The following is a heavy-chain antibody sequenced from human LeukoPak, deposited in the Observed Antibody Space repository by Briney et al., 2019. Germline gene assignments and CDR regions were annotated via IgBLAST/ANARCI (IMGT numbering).Heavy chain of an antibody. CDR2: IYYNGNT. CDR3: ARHGDNHPLPFDY. D-gene: IGHD1-14*01. J-gene: IGHJ4*02. V-gene: IGHV4-59*08. CDR1: GGSINSYY. Sequence: PSETLSLTCTVSGGSINSYYWTWIRQPPGKGLEWIGYIYYNGNTNYNPSLKSRVTISIDTSKNHFSLKLSSVTAADTAVYYCARHGDNHPLPFDYWGQGTLVTVSS.